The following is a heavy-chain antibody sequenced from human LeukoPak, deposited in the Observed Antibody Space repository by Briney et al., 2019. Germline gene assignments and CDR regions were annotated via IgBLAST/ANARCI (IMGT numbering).Heavy chain of an antibody. Sequence: SETLSLTCSVSGGSISSYYWSWIRQPTGKGLEWIGYIYYSGSTNYNPSLKSRVTISVDTSKNQFSLKLSSVTAADTAVYYCARHACSSTSCYWNYYYYYGMDVWGQGTTVTVSS. D-gene: IGHD2-2*01. CDR1: GGSISSYY. CDR2: IYYSGST. CDR3: ARHACSSTSCYWNYYYYYGMDV. J-gene: IGHJ6*02. V-gene: IGHV4-59*08.